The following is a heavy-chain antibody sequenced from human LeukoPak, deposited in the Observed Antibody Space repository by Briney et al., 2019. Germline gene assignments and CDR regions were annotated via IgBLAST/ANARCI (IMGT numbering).Heavy chain of an antibody. Sequence: ASVKVSCTASGYTFTGYYMHWVRQAPGQGLEWMGWINPNSGGTNYAQKFQGRVTMTRDTSISTAYMELSRLRSDDTAVYYCARARREVYSGYEDWGQGTLVTVSS. D-gene: IGHD5-12*01. J-gene: IGHJ4*02. CDR2: INPNSGGT. CDR1: GYTFTGYY. V-gene: IGHV1-2*02. CDR3: ARARREVYSGYED.